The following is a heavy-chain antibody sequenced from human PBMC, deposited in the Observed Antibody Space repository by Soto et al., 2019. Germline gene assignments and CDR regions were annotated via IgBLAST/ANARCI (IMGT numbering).Heavy chain of an antibody. CDR1: GFTFSSYS. Sequence: PGGSLRLSCAASGFTFSSYSMNWVRQAPGKGLEWVSSISSSSSYIYYADSVKGRFTISRDNAKNSLYLQMNSLRAEDTAVYYCARDLLGPYYDFWSGHYLSYYYGMDVWGQGTTVTVSS. CDR2: ISSSSSYI. V-gene: IGHV3-21*01. CDR3: ARDLLGPYYDFWSGHYLSYYYGMDV. J-gene: IGHJ6*02. D-gene: IGHD3-3*01.